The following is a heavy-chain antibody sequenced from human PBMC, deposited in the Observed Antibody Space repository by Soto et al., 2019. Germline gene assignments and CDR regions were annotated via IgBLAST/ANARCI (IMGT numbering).Heavy chain of an antibody. V-gene: IGHV3-33*01. Sequence: QVQLVESGGGVVQPGRSLGLSCAASGFTFSSYGMHWVRQAPGKGLEWVAVIWYDGSNKYYADSVKGRFTISRDNSKNTLYLQMNSVRAEDTAVYYCARDGRDIVVVPAAGYYYYYYGMDVWGQGTTVTVSS. CDR3: ARDGRDIVVVPAAGYYYYYYGMDV. D-gene: IGHD2-2*01. CDR1: GFTFSSYG. J-gene: IGHJ6*02. CDR2: IWYDGSNK.